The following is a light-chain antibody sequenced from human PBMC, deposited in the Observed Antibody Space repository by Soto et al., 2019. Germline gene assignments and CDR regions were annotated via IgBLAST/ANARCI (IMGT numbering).Light chain of an antibody. V-gene: IGKV3-20*01. CDR3: QQYDISPWT. J-gene: IGKJ1*01. CDR1: QYINTR. CDR2: DSS. Sequence: EIVLTQSPATLSSFPGDRVTLSCRASQYINTRLAWYQHRLGQPPRLLIYDSSTRATGFPDRFSGSGSGTDFTLTIIRLEPEDFAVYYCQQYDISPWTFGQGTKVDI.